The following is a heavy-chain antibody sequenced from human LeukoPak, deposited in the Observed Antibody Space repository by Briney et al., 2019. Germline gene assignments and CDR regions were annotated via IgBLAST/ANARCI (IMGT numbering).Heavy chain of an antibody. Sequence: PGGSLRLSCAASGFTFSSYSMNWVRQAPGKGLEWVSYISSSSSTIYCADSVKGRFTISRDNGKNSLYLQMNSLRDEDTAVYYCARDHSSDWYSLVVTSEYFQHWGQGTLLTVSS. V-gene: IGHV3-48*02. CDR2: ISSSSSTI. CDR1: GFTFSSYS. D-gene: IGHD6-19*01. CDR3: ARDHSSDWYSLVVTSEYFQH. J-gene: IGHJ1*01.